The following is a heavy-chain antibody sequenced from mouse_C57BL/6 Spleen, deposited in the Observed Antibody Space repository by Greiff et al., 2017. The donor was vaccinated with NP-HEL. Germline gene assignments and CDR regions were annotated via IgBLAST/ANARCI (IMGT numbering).Heavy chain of an antibody. CDR1: GYTFTNYW. CDR2: IYPGGGYT. CDR3: ARCGVLDWFAY. V-gene: IGHV1-63*01. Sequence: VKLVESGAELVRPGTSVKMSCKASGYTFTNYWIGWAKQRPGHGLEWIGDIYPGGGYTNYNEKFKGKATLTADKSSSTAYMQFSSLTSEDSAIYYCARCGVLDWFAYWGQGTLVTVSA. J-gene: IGHJ3*01. D-gene: IGHD2-14*01.